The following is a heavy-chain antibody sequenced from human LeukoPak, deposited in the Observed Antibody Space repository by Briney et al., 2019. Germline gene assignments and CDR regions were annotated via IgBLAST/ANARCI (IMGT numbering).Heavy chain of an antibody. D-gene: IGHD5-18*01. CDR1: GFTFSNCG. Sequence: GGSLRLSCAASGFTFSNCGMNWVRQTPGKGLEWVSGIGGSGGYHTYYADSVRGRFTISRDNSKNTLYLQMNSLRAEDTAVYYCAKDRDEPMVTDASFDYWGQGTLVTVSS. CDR2: IGGSGGYHT. J-gene: IGHJ4*02. V-gene: IGHV3-23*01. CDR3: AKDRDEPMVTDASFDY.